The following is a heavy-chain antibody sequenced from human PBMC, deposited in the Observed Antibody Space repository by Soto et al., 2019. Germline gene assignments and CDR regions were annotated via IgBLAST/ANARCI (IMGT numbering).Heavy chain of an antibody. CDR1: GFTFTSSA. D-gene: IGHD1-1*01. CDR3: AAEARNDANKLFDY. J-gene: IGHJ4*02. V-gene: IGHV1-58*01. Sequence: QMQLVQSGPEVKKPGTSVKVSCKASGFTFTSSAVQWVRQARGQRLEWIGWIVVGSGNTNYGQKFQERVTITRDMSTSTAYMELSSLRSEDTAVYYCAAEARNDANKLFDYWGQGTLVTVSS. CDR2: IVVGSGNT.